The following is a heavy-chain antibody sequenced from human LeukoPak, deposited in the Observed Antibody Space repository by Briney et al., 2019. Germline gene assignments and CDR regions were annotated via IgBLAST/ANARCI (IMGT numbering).Heavy chain of an antibody. CDR3: ARDQSSSWYVAWFDP. CDR2: INSDGSYT. CDR1: GFTFSSYW. J-gene: IGHJ5*02. D-gene: IGHD6-13*01. Sequence: GGSLRLSCAASGFTFSSYWMHWVRQAPGKGLEWVSRINSDGSYTSYADSVKGRFTISRDNAKNTLYLQMNSLRAEDTAVYYCARDQSSSWYVAWFDPWGQGTLVTVSS. V-gene: IGHV3-74*01.